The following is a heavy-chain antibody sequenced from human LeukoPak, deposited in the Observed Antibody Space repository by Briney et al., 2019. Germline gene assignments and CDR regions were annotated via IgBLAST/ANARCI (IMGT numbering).Heavy chain of an antibody. D-gene: IGHD3-22*01. J-gene: IGHJ3*02. CDR1: GFTVSSNY. CDR2: IYSGGST. Sequence: PGGSLRLSCAASGFTVSSNYMSWVRQAPGKGLEWVSVIYSGGSTYYADSVKGRFTISRDNSKNTLYLQMNSLRAEDTAVYYCARADGYYYDSSGYRGAFDIWGQGTMVTVSS. V-gene: IGHV3-53*01. CDR3: ARADGYYYDSSGYRGAFDI.